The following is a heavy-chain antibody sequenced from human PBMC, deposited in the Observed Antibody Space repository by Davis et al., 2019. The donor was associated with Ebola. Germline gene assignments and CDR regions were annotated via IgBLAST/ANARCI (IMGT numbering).Heavy chain of an antibody. CDR3: ATGGVVVVPAPWDYYYGMDV. CDR2: IKQVGSEK. J-gene: IGHJ6*02. D-gene: IGHD2-2*01. Sequence: PGGSLRLSCAASGFTFSTYWMRWVRQPPGKGLEWVANIKQVGSEKYYVDSVKGRFTISRDNAKNTLYLQMNSLRAEDTAVYYCATGGVVVVPAPWDYYYGMDVWGQGTTVTVSS. CDR1: GFTFSTYW. V-gene: IGHV3-7*01.